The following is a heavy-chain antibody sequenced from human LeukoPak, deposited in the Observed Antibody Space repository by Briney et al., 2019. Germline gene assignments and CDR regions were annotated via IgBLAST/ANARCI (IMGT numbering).Heavy chain of an antibody. J-gene: IGHJ4*02. CDR3: ATDYGDFDY. V-gene: IGHV3-NL1*01. CDR2: IYSGGST. Sequence: PGRSLRLSCAASGFTFSSYGMHWVRQAPGKGLEWVSVIYSGGSTYYADSVKGRFTISRDNSKNTLYLQMNSLRAEDTAVYYCATDYGDFDYWGQGTLVTVSS. CDR1: GFTFSSYG. D-gene: IGHD4-17*01.